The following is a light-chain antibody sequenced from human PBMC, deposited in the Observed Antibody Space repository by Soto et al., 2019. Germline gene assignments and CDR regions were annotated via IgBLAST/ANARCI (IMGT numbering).Light chain of an antibody. Sequence: EIVLTQSPATLSLSPGERATLSCRASESVNIYLSWYQQRPGQAPRLLIFDASHRAAGIPARFSASGSGTDFTLTISSLEPEDFAVYYCHQSSGWPPWTFGQGTKVDIK. CDR2: DAS. V-gene: IGKV3-11*01. CDR3: HQSSGWPPWT. CDR1: ESVNIY. J-gene: IGKJ1*01.